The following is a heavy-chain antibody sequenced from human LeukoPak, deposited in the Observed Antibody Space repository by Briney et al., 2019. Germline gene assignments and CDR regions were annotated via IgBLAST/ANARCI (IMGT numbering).Heavy chain of an antibody. D-gene: IGHD3-10*01. CDR1: GASISSYN. CDR2: IDNTGIT. J-gene: IGHJ4*02. V-gene: IGHV4-59*01. Sequence: LETLSLTCTLSGASISSYNWTWIRQTPGKGLWRIAYIDNTGITTYDTSLRTRVTISVDKSNNQFSLKLRSVTAAETAVYYCARRRGGYGSGELDYWGQGTLVTVSS. CDR3: ARRRGGYGSGELDY.